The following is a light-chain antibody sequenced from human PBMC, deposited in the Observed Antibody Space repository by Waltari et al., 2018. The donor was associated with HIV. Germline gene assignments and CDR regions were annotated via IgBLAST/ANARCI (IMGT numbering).Light chain of an antibody. CDR2: NTN. V-gene: IGLV1-40*01. CDR3: QSSDSTLSGSV. Sequence: QSVLTQPPSVSGAPGQRVTLSCTGSRSNIGTHEVHWYQQLPGTAPRLLINNTNSRPSGVPDRFSGSKSGTSASLAINGLQAEDEADYYCQSSDSTLSGSVFGGGTKLTVL. CDR1: RSNIGTHE. J-gene: IGLJ2*01.